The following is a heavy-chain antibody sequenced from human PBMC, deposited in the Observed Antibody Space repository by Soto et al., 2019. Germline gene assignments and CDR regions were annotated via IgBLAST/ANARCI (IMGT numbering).Heavy chain of an antibody. Sequence: SETLSLTCTVSGGSISSYYWSWIRQPPGKGLEWIGYIYYSGSTNYNPSLKSRVTISVDTSKNQFSLKLSSVTAADTAVYYCARESSSWYELDYWGQGTLVTVSS. CDR2: IYYSGST. CDR3: ARESSSWYELDY. D-gene: IGHD6-13*01. J-gene: IGHJ4*02. V-gene: IGHV4-59*01. CDR1: GGSISSYY.